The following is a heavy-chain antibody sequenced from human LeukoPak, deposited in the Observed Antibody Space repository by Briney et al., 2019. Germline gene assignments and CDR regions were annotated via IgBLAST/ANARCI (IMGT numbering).Heavy chain of an antibody. Sequence: ASVKVSCKASGYTFTSYDINWVRQATGQGLEWMGWMNPNSGNTNYAQKLQGRVTMTTDTSTSTAYMELRSLRSDDTAVYYCARVMSHYYDSSGYTRGAFDIWGQGTMVTVSS. V-gene: IGHV1-18*01. CDR2: MNPNSGNT. CDR1: GYTFTSYD. J-gene: IGHJ3*02. CDR3: ARVMSHYYDSSGYTRGAFDI. D-gene: IGHD3-22*01.